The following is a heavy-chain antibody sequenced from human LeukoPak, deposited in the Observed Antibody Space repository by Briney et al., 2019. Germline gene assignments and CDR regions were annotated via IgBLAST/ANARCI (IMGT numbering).Heavy chain of an antibody. Sequence: ASVKVSCKAFGYTFTSYDINWVRQATGQGLEWMGWMNPNSGNTGYAQKFQGRVTMTRNTSISTAYMELSSLRSEDTAVYYCARGRYSSGWYSFTAFFAFDIWGQGTMVTVSS. CDR2: MNPNSGNT. D-gene: IGHD6-19*01. CDR1: GYTFTSYD. CDR3: ARGRYSSGWYSFTAFFAFDI. J-gene: IGHJ3*02. V-gene: IGHV1-8*01.